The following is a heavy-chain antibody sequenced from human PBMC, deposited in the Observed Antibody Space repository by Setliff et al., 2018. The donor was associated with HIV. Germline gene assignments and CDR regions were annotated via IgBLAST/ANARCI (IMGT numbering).Heavy chain of an antibody. J-gene: IGHJ4*02. CDR3: AKSYLERNSGWHGGFDL. CDR1: GFTFDDYA. CDR2: ITWNSADL. D-gene: IGHD6-19*01. Sequence: GGSLRLSCAASGFTFDDYAMHWVRQVPGNGLGWVSGITWNSADLGYADSVKGRFTVARDNAKNSLYLQMTSLRVEDTAFYYCAKSYLERNSGWHGGFDLCGQGTLVTVSS. V-gene: IGHV3-9*01.